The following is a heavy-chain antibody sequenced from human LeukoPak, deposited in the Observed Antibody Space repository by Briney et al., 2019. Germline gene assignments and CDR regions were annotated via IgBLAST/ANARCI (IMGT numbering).Heavy chain of an antibody. CDR2: IYHSGST. J-gene: IGHJ6*03. CDR3: ATLLGDTVTRYVDYYYYYYMDV. V-gene: IGHV4-38-2*02. Sequence: PSETLSLTCTVSGYSISSGYYWGWIRQPPGKGLEWIGSIYHSGSTYYNPSLKSRVTISVDTSKNQFSLKLSSVTAADTAVYYCATLLGDTVTRYVDYYYYYYMDVWGKGTTVTVSS. D-gene: IGHD4-17*01. CDR1: GYSISSGYY.